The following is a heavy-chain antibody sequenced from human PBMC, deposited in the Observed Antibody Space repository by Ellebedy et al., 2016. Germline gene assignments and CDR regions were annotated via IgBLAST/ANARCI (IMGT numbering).Heavy chain of an antibody. V-gene: IGHV1-69*13. D-gene: IGHD3-22*01. CDR3: ARGELYYDSSESLMDI. CDR2: IITIFGTA. J-gene: IGHJ3*02. CDR1: GGTFSSYV. Sequence: ASVKVSCKASGGTFSSYVISWVRQAPGQGLEWMGGIITIFGTAKYAQKFQGRVTITADESTSTAYMELSSLRSEDTAVYYCARGELYYDSSESLMDIWGQGTMVTVSS.